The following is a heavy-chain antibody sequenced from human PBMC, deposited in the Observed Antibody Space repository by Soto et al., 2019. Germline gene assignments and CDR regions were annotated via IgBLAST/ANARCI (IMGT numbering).Heavy chain of an antibody. CDR1: GFIFSGSA. CDR3: IIGASPYYYDY. V-gene: IGHV3-73*01. D-gene: IGHD3-3*01. J-gene: IGHJ4*02. Sequence: EVQLAEAGGGLVQPGGSVKLSCAASGFIFSGSAVHWVRQASGKGLEWVGRILSKAGNYATAYPASLKGMFTISRDDSENTLFLQMNSLKTEYTVVYFCIIGASPYYYDYWGPGTLVAVSS. CDR2: ILSKAGNYAT.